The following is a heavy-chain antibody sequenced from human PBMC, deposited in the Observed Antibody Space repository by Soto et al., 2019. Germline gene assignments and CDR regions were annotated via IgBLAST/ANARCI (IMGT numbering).Heavy chain of an antibody. V-gene: IGHV4-31*03. CDR1: GGSISSGGYY. Sequence: SETLSLTCTVSGGSISSGGYYWSWIRQHPGKGLEWIGYIYYSGSTYYNPSLKSRVTISVDTSKNQFSLKLSSVTAADTAVHYCARDRGGQRLLSDDAFDIWGQGTMVT. J-gene: IGHJ3*02. CDR3: ARDRGGQRLLSDDAFDI. CDR2: IYYSGST. D-gene: IGHD3-3*01.